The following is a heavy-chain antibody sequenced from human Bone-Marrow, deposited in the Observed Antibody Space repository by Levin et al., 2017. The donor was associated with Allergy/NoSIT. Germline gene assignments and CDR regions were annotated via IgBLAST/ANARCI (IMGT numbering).Heavy chain of an antibody. V-gene: IGHV7-4-1*02. Sequence: GESLKISCKASGYTFKNYALNWVRQAPGQGLEWMGQMNTNTGNPTYAPGFTGRFVFSLDTAVSTAFLQINNLETEDTAVYYCAVNYGYFYMDNWGKGTTVTVSS. CDR1: GYTFKNYA. CDR2: MNTNTGNP. CDR3: AVNYGYFYMDN. J-gene: IGHJ6*03. D-gene: IGHD5-24*01.